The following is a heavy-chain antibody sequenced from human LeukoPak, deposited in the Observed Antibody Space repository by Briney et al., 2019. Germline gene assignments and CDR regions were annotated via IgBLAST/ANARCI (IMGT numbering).Heavy chain of an antibody. J-gene: IGHJ4*02. CDR1: GGSISSGDYY. Sequence: SETLSLTCTVSGGSISSGDYYWNWLRQPPGKGLEWIGYIYYSGSTYYNPSLKSRVTISVDTSKNQFSLKLSSVTAADTAVYYCARDLRQLVQGDYFDYWGQGTLVTVSS. CDR2: IYYSGST. D-gene: IGHD6-13*01. V-gene: IGHV4-30-4*01. CDR3: ARDLRQLVQGDYFDY.